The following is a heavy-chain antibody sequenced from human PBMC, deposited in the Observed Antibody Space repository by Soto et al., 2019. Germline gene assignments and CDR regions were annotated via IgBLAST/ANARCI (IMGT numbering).Heavy chain of an antibody. CDR2: IIPMFGTA. Sequence: QVQLVQSGAEVKKPGSSVKVSCKASGGTFSSYAISWVRQAPGQGLEWMGGIIPMFGTANYAQKFQGRVKRTSDESTGTAYMELSSLRSEDTAVYYCARVGGYSYGSGDYWGQGTLVTVSS. CDR1: GGTFSSYA. V-gene: IGHV1-69*05. D-gene: IGHD5-18*01. CDR3: ARVGGYSYGSGDY. J-gene: IGHJ4*02.